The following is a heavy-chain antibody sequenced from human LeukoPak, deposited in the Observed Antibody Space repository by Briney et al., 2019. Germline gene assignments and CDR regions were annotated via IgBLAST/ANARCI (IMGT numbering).Heavy chain of an antibody. V-gene: IGHV4-34*01. J-gene: IGHJ2*01. CDR1: GGSFSGYY. CDR2: INHSGST. CDR3: ARSRPRIAAAGTIWYFDL. D-gene: IGHD6-13*01. Sequence: SETLSLTCAVYGGSFSGYYWSWIRQPPGKGLEWIGEINHSGSTNYNPSLKSRVTISVGTSKNQFSLKLSSVTAADTAVYYCARSRPRIAAAGTIWYFDLWGRGTLVTVSS.